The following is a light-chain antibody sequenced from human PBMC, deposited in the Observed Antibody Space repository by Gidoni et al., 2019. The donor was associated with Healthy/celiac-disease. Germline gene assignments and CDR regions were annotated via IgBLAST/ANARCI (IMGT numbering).Light chain of an antibody. Sequence: DIQITQSPSTLSASVGDRVTITCRASQSISSWLAWYQPKPGKAPKLLIYDASSLESGVPSRFSGSGSGTEFTLTISSLQPDDFATYYCQQYNSYSYTFGQGTKLEIK. CDR3: QQYNSYSYT. J-gene: IGKJ2*01. V-gene: IGKV1-5*01. CDR2: DAS. CDR1: QSISSW.